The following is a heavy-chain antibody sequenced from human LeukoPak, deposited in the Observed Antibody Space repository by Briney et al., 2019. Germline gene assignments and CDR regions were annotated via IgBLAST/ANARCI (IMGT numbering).Heavy chain of an antibody. CDR3: AKDNFGLVPYCFDS. CDR2: IGGGGFNT. CDR1: GFTFTDYA. V-gene: IGHV3-23*01. Sequence: GGSLRLSCVASGFTFTDYAMRWVRQAPGKGLEWVSSIGGGGFNTHYADSVKGRFIISRDTSTNTLYLEMNSLRADHSALYYCAKDNFGLVPYCFDSWGQGTLVTVSS. J-gene: IGHJ4*02. D-gene: IGHD2-21*01.